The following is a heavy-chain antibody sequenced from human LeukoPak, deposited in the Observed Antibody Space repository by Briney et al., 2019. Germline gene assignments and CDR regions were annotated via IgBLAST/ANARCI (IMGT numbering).Heavy chain of an antibody. Sequence: SETLSFTCTVSGGSISSYYWSWIRQPPGKGLEWIGYIYYSGSTNYNPSLKSRVTISVDTSKNQFSLKLSSVTAADTAVYYCARRATVGAFDYWGQGTLVTVSS. V-gene: IGHV4-59*01. CDR3: ARRATVGAFDY. CDR2: IYYSGST. D-gene: IGHD4-11*01. CDR1: GGSISSYY. J-gene: IGHJ4*02.